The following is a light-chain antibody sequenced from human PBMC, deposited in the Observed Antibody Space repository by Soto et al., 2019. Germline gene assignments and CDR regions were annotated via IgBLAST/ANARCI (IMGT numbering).Light chain of an antibody. CDR3: ISHAGGDMGD. J-gene: IGLJ1*01. CDR2: EVN. V-gene: IGLV2-8*01. CDR1: SSDVGAYEY. Sequence: QSVLTQPPSASGSPGQSVTMSCTGSSSDVGAYEYVSWYQQHPGKAPKLIIYEVNKRPSGVPDRFSGSKSGDTASLTVSGLQAEDEADYYCISHAGGDMGDFGTGTKVTVL.